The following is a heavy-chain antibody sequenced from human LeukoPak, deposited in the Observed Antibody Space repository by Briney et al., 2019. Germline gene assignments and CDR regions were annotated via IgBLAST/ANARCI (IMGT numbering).Heavy chain of an antibody. V-gene: IGHV4-59*03. Sequence: SETLSLTCSVSDGSIRTYYWSWIRRSPGQGLEWIGNIYYRGDINYNPSLKSRVIISIDTSKNQFSLKVTSLTAADTAVYYCATNKDWAEADWGQGTLVIVSS. CDR1: DGSIRTYY. D-gene: IGHD3/OR15-3a*01. CDR2: IYYRGDI. CDR3: ATNKDWAEAD. J-gene: IGHJ4*02.